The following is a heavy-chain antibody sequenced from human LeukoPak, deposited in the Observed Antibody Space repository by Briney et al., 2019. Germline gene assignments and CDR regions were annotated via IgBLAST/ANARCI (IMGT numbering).Heavy chain of an antibody. Sequence: PSETLSLTCTVSGGSISSDDYYWSWLRQPPGKGLEWIGYIYYSGRTFYNPSLKSRVTISVDTSKNQFSLKLSSVTAADTAVYYCARVRQQLVAGRGQGTLVTVSS. J-gene: IGHJ4*02. D-gene: IGHD6-6*01. CDR2: IYYSGRT. V-gene: IGHV4-30-4*01. CDR1: GGSISSDDYY. CDR3: ARVRQQLVAG.